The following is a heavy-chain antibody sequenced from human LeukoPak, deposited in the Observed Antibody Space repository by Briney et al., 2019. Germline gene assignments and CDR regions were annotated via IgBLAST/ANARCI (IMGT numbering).Heavy chain of an antibody. CDR3: ASGAVRHIVVVTAIPETFDY. D-gene: IGHD2-21*02. J-gene: IGHJ4*02. CDR1: GGTFSSYA. CDR2: IIPIFGTA. V-gene: IGHV1-69*13. Sequence: ASVKVSCKASGGTFSSYAISWVRQAPGQGLEWMGGIIPIFGTADYTQKFQGRVTITADESTSTAYMELSSLRSEDTAVYYCASGAVRHIVVVTAIPETFDYWGQGTLVTVSS.